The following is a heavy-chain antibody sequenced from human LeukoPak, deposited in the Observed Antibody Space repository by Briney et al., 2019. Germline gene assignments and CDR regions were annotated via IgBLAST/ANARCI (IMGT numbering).Heavy chain of an antibody. CDR2: ISYSGST. V-gene: IGHV4-59*01. CDR1: GGSISIYY. D-gene: IGHD5-24*01. J-gene: IGHJ4*02. CDR3: ARGSRDGYNVMFDY. Sequence: SETLSLTCTVSGGSISIYYWSWIRQPPGKGLEYLGCISYSGSTNYNPSLKSRVTISVDTSKNHFSLKLSSVTAADTAVYYCARGSRDGYNVMFDYWGQGTLVTVSS.